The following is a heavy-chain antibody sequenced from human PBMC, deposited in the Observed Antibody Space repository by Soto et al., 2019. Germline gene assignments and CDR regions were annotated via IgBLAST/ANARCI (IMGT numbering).Heavy chain of an antibody. J-gene: IGHJ4*02. CDR3: ARDMGVFWSGYPEGGFDY. D-gene: IGHD3-3*01. CDR2: IKQDGSEK. V-gene: IGHV3-7*01. Sequence: GGALRLSCAASGFTFTKYLVSWVRPAPGKGVEWVANIKQDGSEKYYADSAKGRFIISRDNAKTSLYLQMNSLRAEDTAVYYCARDMGVFWSGYPEGGFDYWGQGTPVTVSS. CDR1: GFTFTKYL.